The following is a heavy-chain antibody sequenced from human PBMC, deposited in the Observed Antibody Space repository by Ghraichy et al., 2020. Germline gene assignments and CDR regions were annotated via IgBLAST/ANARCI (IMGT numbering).Heavy chain of an antibody. J-gene: IGHJ4*02. Sequence: GGSLRLSCAASGLTFSNYAMSWVRQAPGKGLEWVSAISGSGGSTYYADSVKGRFTISRDNSKNTLYLQMNSLRAKDTAVYYCAKCDVGGRPYYFAYWGQGTLVTVSS. V-gene: IGHV3-23*01. CDR2: ISGSGGST. D-gene: IGHD3-16*01. CDR1: GLTFSNYA. CDR3: AKCDVGGRPYYFAY.